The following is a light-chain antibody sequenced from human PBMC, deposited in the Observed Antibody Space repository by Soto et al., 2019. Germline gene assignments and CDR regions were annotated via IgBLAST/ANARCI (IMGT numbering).Light chain of an antibody. CDR1: QGISSY. J-gene: IGKJ4*01. CDR2: AAS. Sequence: DDQMSQSPSSLYATVGDRVTITCRASQGISSYLAWYQQKSGKAPKLLIYAASTLHTGVPSRFSGSGSGTDFTLTINILQPEDFATYCCQQLNSYPLTFVGGSK. CDR3: QQLNSYPLT. V-gene: IGKV1-9*01.